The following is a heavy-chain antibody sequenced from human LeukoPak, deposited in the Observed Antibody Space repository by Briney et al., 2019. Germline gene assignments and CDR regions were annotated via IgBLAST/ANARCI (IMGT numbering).Heavy chain of an antibody. CDR3: ARDYPPD. Sequence: GGSLRLSCAASGFTFSSHWMHWVRQASGKGLVWVSRISSDGTNTNYADSVKGRFTISRDNAKSTLYLEMNSLYAEDTAVYFCARDYPPDWGQGTLVAVAA. V-gene: IGHV3-74*01. CDR1: GFTFSSHW. J-gene: IGHJ4*02. CDR2: ISSDGTNT.